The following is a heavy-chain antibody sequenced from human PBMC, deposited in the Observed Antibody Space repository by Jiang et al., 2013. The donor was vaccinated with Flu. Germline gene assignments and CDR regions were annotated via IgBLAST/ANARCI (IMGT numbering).Heavy chain of an antibody. CDR3: ARHRSNIAARPSFVDY. V-gene: IGHV4-39*01. D-gene: IGHD6-6*01. J-gene: IGHJ4*02. Sequence: KSRVTISVDTSKNQFSLKLSSVTAADTAVYYCARHRSNIAARPSFVDYWGQGTLVTVSS.